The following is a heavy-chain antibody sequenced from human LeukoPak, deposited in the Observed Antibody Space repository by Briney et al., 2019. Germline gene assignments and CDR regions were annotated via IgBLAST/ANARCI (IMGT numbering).Heavy chain of an antibody. CDR3: AKDEQLAFDY. CDR2: ISYDGSNK. J-gene: IGHJ4*02. D-gene: IGHD6-6*01. CDR1: GFTFSSYG. Sequence: PGGSLRLSCAASGFTFSSYGMHWVRQAPGKGLDWVAVISYDGSNKYYADSVKGRFTISRDNSKNTLYLQMNSLRAEDTAVYYCAKDEQLAFDYWGQGTLVTVSS. V-gene: IGHV3-30*18.